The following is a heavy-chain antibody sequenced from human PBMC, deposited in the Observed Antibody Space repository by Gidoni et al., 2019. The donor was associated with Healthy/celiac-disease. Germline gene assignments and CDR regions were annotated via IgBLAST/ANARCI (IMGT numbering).Heavy chain of an antibody. CDR3: ATVPAAGDPYDY. CDR1: GFTFSSYA. J-gene: IGHJ4*02. CDR2: ISGSGGST. Sequence: EVQLLESGGGLVQPGGSLRLSCAASGFTFSSYAMRWVRQAPGKGLEWVSAISGSGGSTYYADSVKGRFTISRDNSKNTLYLQMNSLRAEDTAVYYCATVPAAGDPYDYWGQGTLVTVSS. D-gene: IGHD2-2*01. V-gene: IGHV3-23*01.